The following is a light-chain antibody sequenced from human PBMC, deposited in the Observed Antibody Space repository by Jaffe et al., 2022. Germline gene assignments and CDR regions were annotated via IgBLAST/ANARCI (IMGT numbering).Light chain of an antibody. CDR3: QQRSNWPPLT. Sequence: EIVLTQSPATLSLSPGDRATLSCRASQSIRSYLAWYQQRPGQAPRLLIYDASNRATGIPARFSGSGSGTDFTLTISTLEPEDFAVYYCQQRSNWPPLTFGGGTKVEMK. V-gene: IGKV3-11*01. CDR2: DAS. J-gene: IGKJ4*01. CDR1: QSIRSY.